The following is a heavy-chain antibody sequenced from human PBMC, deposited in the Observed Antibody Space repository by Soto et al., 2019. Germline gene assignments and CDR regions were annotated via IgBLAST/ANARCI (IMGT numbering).Heavy chain of an antibody. Sequence: GGSLRLSCAASGFTFSDYSMNWVRQAPGKGLEWVSYISRSRSTIYYADSVKGRFTISRDNAKNSLYLQMNSLSAEDTAVYYCARDLGSSWYPEYFQHWGQGTLVTVSS. CDR1: GFTFSDYS. J-gene: IGHJ1*01. V-gene: IGHV3-48*01. CDR3: ARDLGSSWYPEYFQH. CDR2: ISRSRSTI. D-gene: IGHD6-13*01.